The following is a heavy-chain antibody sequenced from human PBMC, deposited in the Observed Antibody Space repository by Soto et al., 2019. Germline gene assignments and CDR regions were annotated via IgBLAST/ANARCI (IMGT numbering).Heavy chain of an antibody. CDR3: ARGRVPDSGWCFDS. V-gene: IGHV3-33*01. Sequence: GGSLRLSCAASGVTFSSYGMHWVRQAPGKGLVWVAGIRYDGSNKNYADSVKGRFTISRDSAENTLYLQMNSLRAEDTAVYYCARGRVPDSGWCFDSWGQGALVTVSS. J-gene: IGHJ4*02. CDR2: IRYDGSNK. D-gene: IGHD6-19*01. CDR1: GVTFSSYG.